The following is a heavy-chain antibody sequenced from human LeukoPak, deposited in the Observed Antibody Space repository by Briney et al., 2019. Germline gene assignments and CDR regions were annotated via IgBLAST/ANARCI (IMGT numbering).Heavy chain of an antibody. Sequence: GASVKVSCKASGYTFTGHYIHWARQAPGQGLEWMGWIHPNTGGTKYAQKFQGRVTMTRDTSSSTAYMELSSLRSADTAVYYCASEYKYDSSGANAFDIWGQGTMVTVSS. CDR1: GYTFTGHY. V-gene: IGHV1-2*02. CDR2: IHPNTGGT. J-gene: IGHJ3*02. CDR3: ASEYKYDSSGANAFDI. D-gene: IGHD3-22*01.